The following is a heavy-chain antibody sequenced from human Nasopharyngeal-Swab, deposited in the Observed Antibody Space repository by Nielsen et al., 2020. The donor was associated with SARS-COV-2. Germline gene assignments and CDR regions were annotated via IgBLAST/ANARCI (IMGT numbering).Heavy chain of an antibody. CDR3: ARDQKYSGYDGSGY. D-gene: IGHD5-12*01. Sequence: WVRQAPGQGFEWMGVVNPSGGATQYAQKFQGRVTMTSDTSTSTVYMELSSLRSEDTAVYYCARDQKYSGYDGSGYWGQGTLVTVSS. J-gene: IGHJ4*02. V-gene: IGHV1-46*01. CDR2: VNPSGGAT.